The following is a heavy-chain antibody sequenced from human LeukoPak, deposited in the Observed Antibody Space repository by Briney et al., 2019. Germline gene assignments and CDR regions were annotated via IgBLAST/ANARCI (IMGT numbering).Heavy chain of an antibody. CDR1: GYTFTSYG. D-gene: IGHD3-22*01. Sequence: ASVKVSCKASGYTFTSYGISWVRQAPGQGLEWMGWISAYNGNTNYAQKLQGRVTMSTDTSTSTAYMELRSLRSDDTAVYYCARVRWDHYDSSGYRTNWFDPWGQGTLVTVSS. V-gene: IGHV1-18*01. CDR3: ARVRWDHYDSSGYRTNWFDP. J-gene: IGHJ5*02. CDR2: ISAYNGNT.